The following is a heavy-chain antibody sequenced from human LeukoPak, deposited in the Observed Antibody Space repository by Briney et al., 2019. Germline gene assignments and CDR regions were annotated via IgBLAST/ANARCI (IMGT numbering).Heavy chain of an antibody. D-gene: IGHD6-19*01. Sequence: SVKVSCKASGGTFSSYAISWVRQAPGQGLEWMGRIIPIVGIPNYAQKFQGRVTITADKSTSTSYMELSSLRSEDTAVYFCASLATGLAVANIIFDYWGQGTLVTVSS. J-gene: IGHJ4*02. CDR2: IIPIVGIP. V-gene: IGHV1-69*04. CDR1: GGTFSSYA. CDR3: ASLATGLAVANIIFDY.